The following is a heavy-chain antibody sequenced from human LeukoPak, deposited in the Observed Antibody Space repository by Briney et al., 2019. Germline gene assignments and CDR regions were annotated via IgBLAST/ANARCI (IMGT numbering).Heavy chain of an antibody. Sequence: ASVTVSCKASGYTFTDYYMHWVRQAPGQGLEWMGWINPNSGGTNYVQKFQGRVTMTRDTSISTAYMELSRLTSDDTAVYYCSTSTPGGADAFDIWGQGTMLTISS. CDR3: STSTPGGADAFDI. J-gene: IGHJ3*02. V-gene: IGHV1-2*02. CDR1: GYTFTDYY. D-gene: IGHD1-14*01. CDR2: INPNSGGT.